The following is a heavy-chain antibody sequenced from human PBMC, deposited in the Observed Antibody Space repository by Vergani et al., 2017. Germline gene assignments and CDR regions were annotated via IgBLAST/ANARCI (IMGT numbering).Heavy chain of an antibody. J-gene: IGHJ4*02. CDR1: GFTFDSYG. V-gene: IGHV3-21*02. Sequence: VQLVESGGGVVQRGGSLRLSCATSGFTFDSYGMSWVRQVPGKGLEWVSSISGRGTYRLYADPVKGRFSISRDYAKKSVFLQMNNVGAEDTAVYYCARGESGDGRLGLWGQGTQVTVSS. CDR3: ARGESGDGRLGL. D-gene: IGHD5-12*01. CDR2: ISGRGTYR.